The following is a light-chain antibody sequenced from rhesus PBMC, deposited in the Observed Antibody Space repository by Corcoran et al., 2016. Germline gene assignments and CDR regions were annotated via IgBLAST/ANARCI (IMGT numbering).Light chain of an antibody. V-gene: IGKV1-22*01. CDR2: RAS. Sequence: DIQMTQSPSSLSASVGDTATISCRASQRVMNWLAWYQQKPGKAPKLLIYRASQLQSGVPSRFSGGGSGTDFTLTISSLQSEDFATYFCQQYIRGPLTFGGGTKVDLK. CDR1: QRVMNW. CDR3: QQYIRGPLT. J-gene: IGKJ4*01.